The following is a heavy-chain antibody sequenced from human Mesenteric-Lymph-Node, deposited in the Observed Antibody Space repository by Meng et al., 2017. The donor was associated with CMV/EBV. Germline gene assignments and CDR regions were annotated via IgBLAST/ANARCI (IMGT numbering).Heavy chain of an antibody. D-gene: IGHD2-2*01. CDR2: ISGSGGRT. V-gene: IGHV3-23*01. CDR1: AFTFSTYA. CDR3: AKGMEYPYYYYGMDV. Sequence: GGSLRLSCAASAFTFSTYAMSWVRQAPGKGLQWVSSISGSGGRTYYADSVKGRFTISSDNSKNALYLQMNGLRAEDTAVYYCAKGMEYPYYYYGMDVWGQGTTVTVSS. J-gene: IGHJ6*02.